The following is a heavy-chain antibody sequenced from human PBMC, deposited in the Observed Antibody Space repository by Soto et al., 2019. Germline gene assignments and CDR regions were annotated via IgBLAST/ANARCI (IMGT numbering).Heavy chain of an antibody. V-gene: IGHV1-18*01. CDR3: ARDPPRRYNSGQGLDY. J-gene: IGHJ4*02. CDR1: GGTFSSYA. D-gene: IGHD5-18*01. Sequence: QVQLVQSGAEVKKPGSSVKVSCKASGGTFSSYAISWVRQAPGQGLEWMGWISTYYDNTNYAQNLRGRVTMTTDTSTSTAYMELRSLRSDDTAVYYCARDPPRRYNSGQGLDYWGQGTLVTVSS. CDR2: ISTYYDNT.